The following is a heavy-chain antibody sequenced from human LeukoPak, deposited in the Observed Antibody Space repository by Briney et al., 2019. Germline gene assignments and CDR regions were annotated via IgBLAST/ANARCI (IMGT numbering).Heavy chain of an antibody. Sequence: PSETLSLTCAISGGSISSYSWSWIRQPAGKGLEWIGRIYTNGNTDYNPSLRGRVTMSVDTSNKQFSLKVNSVTAADTAVYHCATEGLGSGRWFDYWGQGTLVTVSS. CDR3: ATEGLGSGRWFDY. D-gene: IGHD6-25*01. CDR1: GGSISSYS. V-gene: IGHV4-4*07. J-gene: IGHJ4*02. CDR2: IYTNGNT.